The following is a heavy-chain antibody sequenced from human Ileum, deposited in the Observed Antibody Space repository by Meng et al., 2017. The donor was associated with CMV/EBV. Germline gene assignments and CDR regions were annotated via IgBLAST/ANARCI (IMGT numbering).Heavy chain of an antibody. CDR3: ASFKNGFFDY. D-gene: IGHD2-2*03. V-gene: IGHV3-74*01. CDR2: INSDGSST. CDR1: GFSFSSYW. Sequence: LSCGDYGFSFSSYWMHWVRQAPGEGLVWVSRINSDGSSTSYADSVKGRFNISRDNAKNTLYMQMNSLRAEDTAVYYCASFKNGFFDYWGQGTLVTVSS. J-gene: IGHJ4*02.